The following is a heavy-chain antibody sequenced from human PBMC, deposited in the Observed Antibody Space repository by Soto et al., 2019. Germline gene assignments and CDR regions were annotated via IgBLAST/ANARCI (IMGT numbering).Heavy chain of an antibody. CDR1: GGSISSGGYY. CDR2: IYYSGST. J-gene: IGHJ4*02. D-gene: IGHD3-22*01. V-gene: IGHV4-31*03. CDR3: ARSGTGDDSSGYYKFDY. Sequence: QVQLQESGPGLVKPSQTLSLTCTVSGGSISSGGYYWSWIRQHPGKGLEWIGYIYYSGSTYYNPSLKSWVTISVDASKNQFSLKLSSVTTADTAEYYCARSGTGDDSSGYYKFDYWGQGTLVTLSS.